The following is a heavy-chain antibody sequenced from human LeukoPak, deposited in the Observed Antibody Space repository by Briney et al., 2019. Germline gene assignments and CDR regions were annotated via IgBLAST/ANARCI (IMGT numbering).Heavy chain of an antibody. CDR1: GGSISSYY. CDR2: IYYSGST. Sequence: PSETLSLTCTVSGGSISSYYWSWIRQPPGKGREWIGYIYYSGSTNYNPSLKSRVTISVDTSKNQFSLKLSSLTAADTAVYYCARLYDDGSGPNWFDPWGQGTLVTVSS. CDR3: ARLYDDGSGPNWFDP. J-gene: IGHJ5*02. D-gene: IGHD3-10*01. V-gene: IGHV4-59*08.